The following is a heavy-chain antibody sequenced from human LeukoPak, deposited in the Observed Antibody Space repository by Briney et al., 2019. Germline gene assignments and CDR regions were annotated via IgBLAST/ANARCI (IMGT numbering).Heavy chain of an antibody. CDR2: ISGSSGST. CDR3: ANSKRPLAFDY. CDR1: GFTFSSYA. V-gene: IGHV3-23*01. Sequence: GGSLRLSCAASGFTFSSYAMSWVRQAPGNGLEWVSAISGSSGSTYYADSVKVRFTISRDNTKNTLYLQMNSLRAEDTAVYYCANSKRPLAFDYWGQGTLVTVSS. J-gene: IGHJ4*02.